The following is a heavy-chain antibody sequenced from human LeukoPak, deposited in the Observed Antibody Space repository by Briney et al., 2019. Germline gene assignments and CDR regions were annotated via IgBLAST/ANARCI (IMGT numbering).Heavy chain of an antibody. V-gene: IGHV4-59*11. CDR1: GGSISSHY. J-gene: IGHJ5*02. CDR3: ARVRIDDFWSGYYRTNWFDP. D-gene: IGHD3-3*01. Sequence: SETLSLTCTVSGGSISSHYWSWIRQPPGKGLEWIGYIYYSGATNYNPSLKSRVTISVDTSKNQFSLKLSSVTAADTAVYYCARVRIDDFWSGYYRTNWFDPWGQGTLVTVSS. CDR2: IYYSGAT.